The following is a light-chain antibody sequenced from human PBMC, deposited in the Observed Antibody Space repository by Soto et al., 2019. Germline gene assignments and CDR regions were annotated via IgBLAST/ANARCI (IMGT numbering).Light chain of an antibody. CDR3: SSYTSSSTLGYV. Sequence: QSALTQPASVSGSPGQSITISCTGTSSDVGGYNYVSWYQQHPGKAPKLMIYDVSNRPSGVSNRFSGSKSDNMASLTISGLRAEDEADDYCSSYTSSSTLGYVFGTGTKLTVL. CDR2: DVS. J-gene: IGLJ1*01. CDR1: SSDVGGYNY. V-gene: IGLV2-14*01.